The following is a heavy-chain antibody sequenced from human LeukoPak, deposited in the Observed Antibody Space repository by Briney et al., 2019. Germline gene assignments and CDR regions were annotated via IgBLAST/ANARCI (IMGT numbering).Heavy chain of an antibody. D-gene: IGHD6-13*01. CDR2: IIPIFGTA. V-gene: IGHV1-69*13. Sequence: SVKVSCKASGGTFSSYAISWVRQAPEQGLEWMGGIIPIFGTANYAQKFQGRVTITADESTSTAYMELSSLRSEDTAVYYCARGTADDGYYYYYGMDVWGQGTTVTVSS. J-gene: IGHJ6*02. CDR1: GGTFSSYA. CDR3: ARGTADDGYYYYYGMDV.